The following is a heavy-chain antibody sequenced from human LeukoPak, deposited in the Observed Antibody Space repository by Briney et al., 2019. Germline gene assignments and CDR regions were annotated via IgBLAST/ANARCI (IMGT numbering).Heavy chain of an antibody. CDR3: ARVFCGYSSTRPDY. CDR2: ISYDGSNK. J-gene: IGHJ4*02. Sequence: PGGSLRLSCAASGFTFSSYAMHWVRQAPGKGLEWVAVISYDGSNKYYADSVKGRFTISRDNSKNTLYLQMNSLRAEDTAVYYCARVFCGYSSTRPDYWGQGTLVTVSS. D-gene: IGHD6-13*01. CDR1: GFTFSSYA. V-gene: IGHV3-30-3*01.